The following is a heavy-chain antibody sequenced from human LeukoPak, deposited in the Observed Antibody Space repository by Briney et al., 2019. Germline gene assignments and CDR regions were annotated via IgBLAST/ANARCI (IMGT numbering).Heavy chain of an antibody. V-gene: IGHV4-34*01. J-gene: IGHJ4*02. CDR1: GGSFSGYY. D-gene: IGHD1-26*01. Sequence: SETLSLTCAVYGGSFSGYYWSWIRQPPGKGLEWMGEINHSGSTNYNPSLKSRVTISVDTSKNQFSLKLSSVTAADTAVYYCASFKASEGATYFDYWGQGTLVTVSS. CDR2: INHSGST. CDR3: ASFKASEGATYFDY.